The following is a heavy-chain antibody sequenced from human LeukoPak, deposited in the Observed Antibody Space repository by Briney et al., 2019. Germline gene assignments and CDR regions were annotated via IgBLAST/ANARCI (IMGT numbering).Heavy chain of an antibody. V-gene: IGHV4-59*08. Sequence: SETLSLTCTVSGGSISSYYWSWIRQPPGKGLEWIGYIYYSGSTYYNPSLKSRVTISVDTSKNQFSLKLSSVTAADTAVYYCARGDLVGGSDYWGQGTLVTVSS. CDR3: ARGDLVGGSDY. J-gene: IGHJ4*02. CDR1: GGSISSYY. CDR2: IYYSGST. D-gene: IGHD2-15*01.